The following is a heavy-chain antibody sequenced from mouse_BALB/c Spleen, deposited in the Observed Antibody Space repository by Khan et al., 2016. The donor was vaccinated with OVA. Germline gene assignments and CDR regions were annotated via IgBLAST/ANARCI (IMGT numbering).Heavy chain of an antibody. J-gene: IGHJ3*01. CDR3: ARSPYGNFAY. Sequence: EVKLEVSGGGLVKPGGSLKLSCAASGFTFSTYAMSWVRQTPEKRLEWVATINSDGDYTYYPDSVTGRFTISRDNAKNTLYLQMSSLRSEDTAMYYCARSPYGNFAYWGQGTLVTVSA. CDR2: INSDGDYT. D-gene: IGHD2-1*01. CDR1: GFTFSTYA. V-gene: IGHV5-9-3*01.